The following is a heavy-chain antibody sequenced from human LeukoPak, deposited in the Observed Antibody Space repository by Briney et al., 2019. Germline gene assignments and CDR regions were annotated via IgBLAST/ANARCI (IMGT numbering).Heavy chain of an antibody. CDR1: GFTFSSYA. CDR3: ARGRITMVRGVISARRLDY. D-gene: IGHD3-10*01. V-gene: IGHV3-30-3*01. CDR2: ISYDGSNK. Sequence: GGSLRLSCAASGFTFSSYAMHWVRQAPGKGLEWVAVISYDGSNKYYADSVKGRFTISRDNSKNTLYLQMNSLRAEDTAVYYCARGRITMVRGVISARRLDYWGQGTLVTVSS. J-gene: IGHJ4*02.